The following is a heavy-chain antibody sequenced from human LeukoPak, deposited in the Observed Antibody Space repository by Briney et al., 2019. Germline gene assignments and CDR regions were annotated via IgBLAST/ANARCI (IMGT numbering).Heavy chain of an antibody. CDR1: GYTFTGYY. CDR3: ASSTAMGYYYGMDV. D-gene: IGHD5-18*01. J-gene: IGHJ6*02. Sequence: ASVKVSCKASGYTFTGYYMHWVRQVPGQGLEWMGWINPNSGGTNYAQKFQGRVTMTRDTSISTAYMELSRLRSDDTAVYYCASSTAMGYYYGMDVWGQGTTVTVSS. CDR2: INPNSGGT. V-gene: IGHV1-2*02.